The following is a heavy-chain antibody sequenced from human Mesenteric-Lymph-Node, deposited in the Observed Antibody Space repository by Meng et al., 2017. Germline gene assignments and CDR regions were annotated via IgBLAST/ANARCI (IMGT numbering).Heavy chain of an antibody. CDR3: AMQPLVEGDYYYYGMNV. Sequence: GESLKIPCAASGFTFSSYAMHWVRQAPGKGLEWGAVISYDGSNKYYADAVKGRFTISGDHSKNTLYLQMNSLRAEETAVYYCAMQPLVEGDYYYYGMNVWGQGTTVTVSS. D-gene: IGHD6-13*01. CDR2: ISYDGSNK. V-gene: IGHV3-30*04. J-gene: IGHJ6*02. CDR1: GFTFSSYA.